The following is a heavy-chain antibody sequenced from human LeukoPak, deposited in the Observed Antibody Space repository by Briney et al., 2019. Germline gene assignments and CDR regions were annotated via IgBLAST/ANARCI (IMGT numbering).Heavy chain of an antibody. CDR3: AREVTIFGVVALDI. V-gene: IGHV1-18*01. CDR2: ISAYNGNT. D-gene: IGHD3-3*01. Sequence: ASVKVSCKASGYTFTTSGISWVRQAPGQGLEWMGWISAYNGNTNYAQKLQGRATMTTDTSTSTAYMELRSLRSDDTAVYYCAREVTIFGVVALDIWGQGTMVTVSS. J-gene: IGHJ3*02. CDR1: GYTFTTSG.